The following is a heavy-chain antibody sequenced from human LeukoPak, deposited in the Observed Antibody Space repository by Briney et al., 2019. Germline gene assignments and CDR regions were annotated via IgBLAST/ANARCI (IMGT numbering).Heavy chain of an antibody. CDR2: ISGSNGRT. CDR3: AKDVLHDGSVYYANYLDS. CDR1: GFTFSAHA. D-gene: IGHD3-22*01. Sequence: PGGSLTLSCAASGFTFSAHAMSWVRQPPGKGLEGVSAISGSNGRTHYADSLRGRFSISRDNSKNTLYLQMNSLRADDTAVYYCAKDVLHDGSVYYANYLDSWGHGTLVTVSS. J-gene: IGHJ5*01. V-gene: IGHV3-23*01.